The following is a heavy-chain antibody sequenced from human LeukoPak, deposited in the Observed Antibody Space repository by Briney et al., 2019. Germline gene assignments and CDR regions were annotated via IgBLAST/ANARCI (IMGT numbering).Heavy chain of an antibody. V-gene: IGHV3-23*01. J-gene: IGHJ5*02. CDR1: GFTFNNYA. D-gene: IGHD2-21*01. CDR2: IGGWGVTT. Sequence: GGSLRLSCAASGFTFNNYAMNWVRQTPGKGLEWVSSIGGWGVTTFYAESVQGRFTVSRDNSKKTVYLQMNSLRAEDTAIYYCTKGGDSYGNPSSWGQGTLVIVSS. CDR3: TKGGDSYGNPSS.